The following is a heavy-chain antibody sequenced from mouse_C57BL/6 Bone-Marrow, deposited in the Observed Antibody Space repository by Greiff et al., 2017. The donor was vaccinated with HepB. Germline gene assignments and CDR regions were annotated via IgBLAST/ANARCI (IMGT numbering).Heavy chain of an antibody. V-gene: IGHV10-1*01. J-gene: IGHJ4*01. Sequence: EVQLVESGGGLVQPKGSLKLSCAASGFSFTTYAMNWVRQAPGKGLEWVARIRRKSNNYATYYADSVKDRFTISRDDSESMLYLQMNNLKTDDTAMYYCVRHRTTVVRYAIDYWGQGTSVTVSS. CDR3: VRHRTTVVRYAIDY. CDR1: GFSFTTYA. CDR2: IRRKSNNYAT. D-gene: IGHD1-1*01.